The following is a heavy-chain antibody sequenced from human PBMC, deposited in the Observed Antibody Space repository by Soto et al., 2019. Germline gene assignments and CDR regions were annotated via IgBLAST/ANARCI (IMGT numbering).Heavy chain of an antibody. D-gene: IGHD3-9*01. CDR2: IYYTGNT. Sequence: PSETLSLTCTVSGGSISDGGYYWTWIRQHPGKGLEYIAYIYYTGNTNYNPSLRSRVSMSVDTSKNQFSLRLSSVTAADTAIYYCARGKDDTSTDTWSDSRRRGTPVTVPQ. CDR3: ARGKDDTSTDTWSDS. CDR1: GGSISDGGYY. V-gene: IGHV4-31*03. J-gene: IGHJ5*01.